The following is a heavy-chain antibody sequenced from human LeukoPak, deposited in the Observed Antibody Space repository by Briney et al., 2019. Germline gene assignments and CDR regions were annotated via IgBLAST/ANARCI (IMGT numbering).Heavy chain of an antibody. D-gene: IGHD3-10*01. CDR2: ISWNSGSI. V-gene: IGHV3-9*01. Sequence: GGSLRLSCAASGFTFDDYAMHWVRQAPGKGLEWVSGISWNSGSIGYADSVKGRFTISRDNAKNSLYLQMNSLRAEDTALYYCAKEDTYYYGSGSYYNYFDYWGQGTLVTVSS. J-gene: IGHJ4*02. CDR3: AKEDTYYYGSGSYYNYFDY. CDR1: GFTFDDYA.